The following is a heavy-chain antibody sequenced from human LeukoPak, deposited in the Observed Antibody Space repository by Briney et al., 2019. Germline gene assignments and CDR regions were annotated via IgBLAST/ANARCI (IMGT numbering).Heavy chain of an antibody. J-gene: IGHJ4*02. CDR1: GGSISSSSYY. D-gene: IGHD6-13*01. V-gene: IGHV4-39*01. CDR2: IYYSGST. CDR3: ARRYGGSSWYDPFDY. Sequence: SETLSLTCTVSGGSISSSSYYGGWIRQPPGKGLEWIGSIYYSGSTYYNPSLKSRVTISVDTSKNQFSLKLSSVTAADTAVYYCARRYGGSSWYDPFDYWGQGTLVTVSS.